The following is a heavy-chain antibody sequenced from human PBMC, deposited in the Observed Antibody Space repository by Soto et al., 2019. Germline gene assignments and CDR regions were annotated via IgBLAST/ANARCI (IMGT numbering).Heavy chain of an antibody. V-gene: IGHV4-31*03. CDR2: IYYSGST. CDR1: GGSISSGGYY. Sequence: SETLSLTCTVSGGSISSGGYYWSWIRQHPGKGLEWIGYIYYSGSTYYNPSLKSRVTISVDTSKNQFSLKLSSVTAADTAVYYCAGWVAAAPGSPFDPWGQGTLVTVSS. J-gene: IGHJ5*02. CDR3: AGWVAAAPGSPFDP. D-gene: IGHD6-13*01.